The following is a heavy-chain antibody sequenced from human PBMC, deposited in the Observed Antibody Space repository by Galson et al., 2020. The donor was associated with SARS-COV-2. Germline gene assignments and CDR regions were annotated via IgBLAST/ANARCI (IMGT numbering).Heavy chain of an antibody. J-gene: IGHJ4*02. CDR1: GGSISSRSYY. CDR2: IYHSGST. V-gene: IGHV4-39*07. Sequence: SETLSRTCTVSGGSISSRSYYWGWIRQPPGKGLEWIGSIYHSGSTYYNPSLKSRVTVAVDTSKNQFSLKVNSLTDADTAVYYCARAFGGGTTRGAVIYFDYWGQGTLVTVSS. CDR3: ARAFGGGTTRGAVIYFDY. D-gene: IGHD2-2*01.